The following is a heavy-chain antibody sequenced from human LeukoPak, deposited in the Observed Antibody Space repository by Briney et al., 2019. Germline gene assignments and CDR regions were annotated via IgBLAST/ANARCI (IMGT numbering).Heavy chain of an antibody. D-gene: IGHD1-26*01. J-gene: IGHJ4*02. V-gene: IGHV3-11*01. Sequence: GGSLRLSCAASRFTFSDYYMSWIRQAPGKGLEWVSYISSSGSTIYYADSVKGRFTISRDNAKNSLYLQMNSLRAEDTAVYYCARLSLHSGSYYEYYFDYWGQGTLVTVSS. CDR2: ISSSGSTI. CDR3: ARLSLHSGSYYEYYFDY. CDR1: RFTFSDYY.